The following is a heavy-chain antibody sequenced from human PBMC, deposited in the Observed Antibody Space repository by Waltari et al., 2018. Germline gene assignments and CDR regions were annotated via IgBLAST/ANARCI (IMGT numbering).Heavy chain of an antibody. CDR1: GFTFSSYG. CDR3: AREGNYDSSGNHDAFDI. V-gene: IGHV3-33*01. Sequence: QVQLVESGGGVVQPGRSLRLSCAASGFTFSSYGMHWVRQAPGKGLEWVAVIWEDGSKKYYADSVKGRFTSSRDKSKNTLYLQMNSLRAEDTAVYYCAREGNYDSSGNHDAFDIWGQGTMVTVSS. J-gene: IGHJ3*02. D-gene: IGHD3-22*01. CDR2: IWEDGSKK.